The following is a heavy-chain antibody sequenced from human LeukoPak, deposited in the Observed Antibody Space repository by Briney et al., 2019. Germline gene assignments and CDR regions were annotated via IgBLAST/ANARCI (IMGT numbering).Heavy chain of an antibody. J-gene: IGHJ4*02. D-gene: IGHD6-19*01. CDR2: INPNSGGT. CDR1: GYTFTGYY. Sequence: ASVTVSCKASGYTFTGYYMHWVRQAPGQGLEWMGWINPNSGGTNYAQKFHGRVTMTRDTSISTAYMELSRLRSDDTAVYYCARGHSSGWYVDYWGQGTLVTVSS. V-gene: IGHV1-2*02. CDR3: ARGHSSGWYVDY.